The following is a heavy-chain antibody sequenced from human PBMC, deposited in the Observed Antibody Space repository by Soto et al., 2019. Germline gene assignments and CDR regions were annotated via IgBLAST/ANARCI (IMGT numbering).Heavy chain of an antibody. CDR1: GYTFTSYG. Sequence: ASVKVSCKASGYTFTSYGISWVRQAPGQGLEWMGWISAYNGNTNYAQKLQGRVTMTTDTSTSTAYMELRSLRSDDTAVYYCARVGRYFDGLLFAFDIWGQGTMVTVSS. J-gene: IGHJ3*02. V-gene: IGHV1-18*01. CDR2: ISAYNGNT. CDR3: ARVGRYFDGLLFAFDI. D-gene: IGHD3-9*01.